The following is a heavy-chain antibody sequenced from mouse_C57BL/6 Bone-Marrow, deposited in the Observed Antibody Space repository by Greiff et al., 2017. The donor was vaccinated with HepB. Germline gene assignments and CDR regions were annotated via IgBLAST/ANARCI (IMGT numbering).Heavy chain of an antibody. J-gene: IGHJ1*03. CDR2: INYDGSST. V-gene: IGHV5-16*01. D-gene: IGHD2-3*01. CDR3: ARGGGYYVEWYFDV. CDR1: GFTFSDYY. Sequence: EVQLVESEGGLVQPGSSMKLSCTASGFTFSDYYMAWVRQVPEKGLEWVANINYDGSSTYYLDSLKSRFIISRDNAKNILYLQMSSLKSEDTATYYCARGGGYYVEWYFDVWGTGTTVTVSS.